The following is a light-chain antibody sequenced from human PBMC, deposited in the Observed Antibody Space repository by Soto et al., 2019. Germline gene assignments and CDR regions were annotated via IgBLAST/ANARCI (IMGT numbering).Light chain of an antibody. CDR1: SSDVGGYNY. V-gene: IGLV2-8*01. CDR3: SSYAGSNNLL. J-gene: IGLJ2*01. Sequence: QSALTQPPSASGSPGQSVTISCTGTSSDVGGYNYVSWYQQHPGKAPKLIIYEVSKRPSGVPDRFSGSKSGNTASLTVSGLQAEVEADYYCSSYAGSNNLLFGGGTKLTVL. CDR2: EVS.